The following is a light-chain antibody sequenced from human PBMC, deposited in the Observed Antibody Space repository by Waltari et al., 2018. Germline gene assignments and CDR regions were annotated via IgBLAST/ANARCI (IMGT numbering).Light chain of an antibody. Sequence: QSALTQPASVSGSPGQSITIPCTGPSSDVGSYDLVSWYQQHPGKAPNLIIYEVNERPSGVSNRFSGSKSGNTASLTISGLQAEDEADYYCCSYAGVDTFYVFGTGTKVTVL. CDR2: EVN. CDR1: SSDVGSYDL. J-gene: IGLJ1*01. CDR3: CSYAGVDTFYV. V-gene: IGLV2-23*02.